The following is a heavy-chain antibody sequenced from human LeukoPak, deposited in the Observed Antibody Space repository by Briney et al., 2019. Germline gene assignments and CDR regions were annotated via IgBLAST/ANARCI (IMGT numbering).Heavy chain of an antibody. J-gene: IGHJ4*02. CDR1: GGSISRSSYY. CDR3: ASSFLGYRSSTSCYRNLFDY. D-gene: IGHD2-2*01. CDR2: IYYSGST. Sequence: SETLSLTCTVSGGSISRSSYYWGWIRQPPGKGLEWIGSIYYSGSTYYNPSLKSRVTISVDTSKNQFSLKLSSVTAADTAVYYCASSFLGYRSSTSCYRNLFDYGGQGTLVTVSS. V-gene: IGHV4-39*01.